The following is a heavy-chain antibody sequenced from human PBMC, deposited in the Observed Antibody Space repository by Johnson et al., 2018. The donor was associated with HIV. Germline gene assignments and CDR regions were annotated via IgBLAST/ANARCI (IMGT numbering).Heavy chain of an antibody. CDR2: ISGSGGST. D-gene: IGHD1-26*01. J-gene: IGHJ3*02. Sequence: QVQLVESGGGLVKPGGSLRLSCAASGFTFSDYYMSWIRQAPGKGLEWVSAISGSGGSTYYADSVTGRFTISRDNAKNSLYLQMNSLRAEDTAVYYCARDRVGATAFDIWGQGTMVTVSS. CDR1: GFTFSDYY. V-gene: IGHV3-11*04. CDR3: ARDRVGATAFDI.